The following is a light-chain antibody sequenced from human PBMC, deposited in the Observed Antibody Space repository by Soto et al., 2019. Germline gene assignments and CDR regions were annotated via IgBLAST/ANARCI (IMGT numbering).Light chain of an antibody. CDR2: DVS. CDR1: SSDVGGYNY. V-gene: IGLV2-11*01. Sequence: QSVLTQPRSASGSPGQSISISCTGTSSDVGGYNYVSWYQQHPAKAPRLIIFDVSKRPSGVPNRFSGSKSGNTASVTISGLRAEDEADYYCCSYVGRNTDVFGTGTKVTVL. J-gene: IGLJ1*01. CDR3: CSYVGRNTDV.